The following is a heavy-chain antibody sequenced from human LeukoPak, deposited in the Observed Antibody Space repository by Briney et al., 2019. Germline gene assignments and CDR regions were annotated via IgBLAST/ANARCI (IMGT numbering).Heavy chain of an antibody. CDR3: VRVKGSYFDY. D-gene: IGHD2-15*01. CDR1: GFPLSSYS. V-gene: IGHV3-48*01. CDR2: ISSSGSAI. Sequence: GGSLRLSCAASGFPLSSYSINWVRQAAGKGLEWVSYISSSGSAIYYVDSVKGRFTVTRDNAKSSLFLQMNSPRAEDTAVYYCVRVKGSYFDYWGQGALVTVSS. J-gene: IGHJ4*02.